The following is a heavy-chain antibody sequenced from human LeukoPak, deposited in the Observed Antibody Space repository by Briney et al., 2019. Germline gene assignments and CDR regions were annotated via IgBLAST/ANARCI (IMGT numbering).Heavy chain of an antibody. CDR3: ARESPEYYFDY. J-gene: IGHJ4*02. Sequence: ASVKVSCKASGYTFASYGINWVRQATGQGLEWMGWMNPNSGNTGYAQKFQGRVTMTRNTSISTAYMELSSLRSEDTAVYYCARESPEYYFDYWGQGTLVTVSS. CDR2: MNPNSGNT. V-gene: IGHV1-8*02. CDR1: GYTFASYG.